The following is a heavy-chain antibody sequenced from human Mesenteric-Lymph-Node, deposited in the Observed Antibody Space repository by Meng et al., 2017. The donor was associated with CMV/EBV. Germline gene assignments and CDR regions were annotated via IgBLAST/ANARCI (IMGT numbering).Heavy chain of an antibody. CDR1: GYTFTGYY. CDR3: ARASGRVWADAFHI. V-gene: IGHV1-2*02. J-gene: IGHJ3*02. D-gene: IGHD2-8*02. Sequence: ASVKVSCKASGYTFTGYYVNWVRQAPGQGLEWMGWIDPHTGGPNFAEKFQGRVAMTRDTSISTVYMELGSLRSDDTAVYYCARASGRVWADAFHIWSQGTMVTVSS. CDR2: IDPHTGGP.